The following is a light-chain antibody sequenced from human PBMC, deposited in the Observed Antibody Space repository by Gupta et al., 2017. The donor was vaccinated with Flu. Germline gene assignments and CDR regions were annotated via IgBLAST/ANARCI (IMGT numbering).Light chain of an antibody. Sequence: EIVITQSPATLSVSLGERATLPCRSSQSVTSKLAWYQQKRGQAPRLLIYDASTRATGIPASFSGSGSGTEFTLTISSLQSEDFAIYYCQQYETWPPWTFGQGTTVEIK. V-gene: IGKV3-15*01. J-gene: IGKJ1*01. CDR1: QSVTSK. CDR3: QQYETWPPWT. CDR2: DAS.